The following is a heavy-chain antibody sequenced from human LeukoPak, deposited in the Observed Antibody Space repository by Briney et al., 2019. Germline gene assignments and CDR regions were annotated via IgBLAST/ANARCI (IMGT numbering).Heavy chain of an antibody. D-gene: IGHD3-10*01. V-gene: IGHV3-48*04. CDR1: GFTFSSYS. CDR3: ARDIYYGSGSYFSY. Sequence: GGSLRLSCAASGFTFSSYSMNWVRQAPGKGLEWVSYISSSSSTIYYADSVKGRFTISRDNAKNSLYLQMNSLRAEDTAVYYCARDIYYGSGSYFSYWGQGTLVTVSS. J-gene: IGHJ4*02. CDR2: ISSSSSTI.